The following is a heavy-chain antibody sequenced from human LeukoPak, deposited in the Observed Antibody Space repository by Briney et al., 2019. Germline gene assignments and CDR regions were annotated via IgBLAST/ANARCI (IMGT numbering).Heavy chain of an antibody. Sequence: PGGPLRLSCAASGFTFSSHWMHWVRQVPGKGLVWVSRINGDGRRITYADSVKGRFTISRDNAKNTLFLQMDSLRAEDTALYYCARDRPDGRTSFDYWGLGTLVTVSS. J-gene: IGHJ4*02. CDR3: ARDRPDGRTSFDY. D-gene: IGHD1-14*01. V-gene: IGHV3-74*03. CDR2: INGDGRRI. CDR1: GFTFSSHW.